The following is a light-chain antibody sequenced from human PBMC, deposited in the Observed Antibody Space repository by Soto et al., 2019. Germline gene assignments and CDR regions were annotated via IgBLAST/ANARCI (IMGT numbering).Light chain of an antibody. CDR2: DAS. CDR3: QQYNSYPRT. Sequence: DIQMTQSPSTLSASVGDRVTITCRASQSISSWLAWYQQRPGKAPNLLIYDASSLQSEVPSRVSGSGSGTSFTLSISSLQPDDFATYYCQQYNSYPRTFGKGTKVEIK. J-gene: IGKJ1*01. CDR1: QSISSW. V-gene: IGKV1-5*01.